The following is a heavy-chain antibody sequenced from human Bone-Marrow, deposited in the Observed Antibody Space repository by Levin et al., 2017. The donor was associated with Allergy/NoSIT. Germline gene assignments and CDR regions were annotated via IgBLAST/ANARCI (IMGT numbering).Heavy chain of an antibody. V-gene: IGHV3-30*04. J-gene: IGHJ4*02. CDR1: GFTFSSYA. CDR3: ARGDVRLRLGGGYFDY. CDR2: ISYDGSNK. Sequence: PGGSLRLSCAASGFTFSSYAMHWVRQAPGKGLEWVAVISYDGSNKYYADSVKGRFTISRDNSKNTLYLQMNSLRAEDTAVYYCARGDVRLRLGGGYFDYWGQGTLVTVSS. D-gene: IGHD5-12*01.